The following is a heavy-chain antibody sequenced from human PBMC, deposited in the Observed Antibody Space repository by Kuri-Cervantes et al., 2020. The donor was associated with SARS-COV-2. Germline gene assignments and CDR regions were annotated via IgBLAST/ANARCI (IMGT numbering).Heavy chain of an antibody. CDR2: IKQDGSEK. CDR3: AKDQDSGYDRFDY. D-gene: IGHD5-12*01. CDR1: GFTFSSYW. J-gene: IGHJ4*02. V-gene: IGHV3-7*01. Sequence: GESLKISCAASGFTFSSYWMSWVRQAPGKGLEWVANIKQDGSEKYYVDSVKGRFTISRDNSKNTLYLQMNSLRAEDTAVYYCAKDQDSGYDRFDYWGQGTLVTVSS.